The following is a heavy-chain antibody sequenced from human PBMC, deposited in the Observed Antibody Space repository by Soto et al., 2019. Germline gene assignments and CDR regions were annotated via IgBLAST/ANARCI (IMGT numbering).Heavy chain of an antibody. CDR3: AKKKPQWRIVTTPDY. J-gene: IGHJ4*02. Sequence: GVSLRLSFAASGFTFSSYSMSWVRQAPGKGLEWVSAISGSGGSTYYADSVKGRFTISRDNSKNTLYLQMNSLRAEDTAAYYCAKKKPQWRIVTTPDYWGQGTLVTVSS. CDR1: GFTFSSYS. D-gene: IGHD6-19*01. CDR2: ISGSGGST. V-gene: IGHV3-23*01.